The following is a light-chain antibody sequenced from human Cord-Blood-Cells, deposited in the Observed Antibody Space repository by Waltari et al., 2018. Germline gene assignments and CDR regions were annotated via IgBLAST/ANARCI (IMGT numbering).Light chain of an antibody. CDR3: SSYTSSSTWV. Sequence: QSALTQPAPVSGSPGKSITISCTGTSSDVGGYSYVSWYQQHPGKAPKVMIYDVSNRTPGVSNRFSCSKSGNSTSLTLSGLQAEDEAHYYCSSYTSSSTWVFGGGTKLTIL. CDR2: DVS. V-gene: IGLV2-14*03. CDR1: SSDVGGYSY. J-gene: IGLJ2*01.